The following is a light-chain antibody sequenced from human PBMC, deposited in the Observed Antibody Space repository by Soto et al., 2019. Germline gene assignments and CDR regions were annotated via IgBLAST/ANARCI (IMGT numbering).Light chain of an antibody. CDR3: LRYYGTLAHS. CDR2: WAS. Sequence: DIVMTQSPDSLAVSLGERATINCKSSQSVLSRSNYKSYVAWYQQKPGQPTKLLISWASTRESGVPDRFRGSGSGRDFTLTVTSLQAEDVAGYYCLRYYGTLAHSFGGGTKVELK. J-gene: IGKJ4*01. CDR1: QSVLSRSNYKSY. V-gene: IGKV4-1*01.